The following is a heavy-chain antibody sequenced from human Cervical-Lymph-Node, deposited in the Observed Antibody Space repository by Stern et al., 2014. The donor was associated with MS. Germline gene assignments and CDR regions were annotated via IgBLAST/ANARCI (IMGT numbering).Heavy chain of an antibody. CDR1: GFTFSSYW. Sequence: EVQLVESGGGLVQHGGSLRLSCAASGFTFSSYWMHWVRQAPGKGLVWVSRINSEGSSTSYGDSVKGRLTITRDNAKNTLYLQMNSLRAEDTAVYYCARDRIAARGSLHYWGQGTLVTVSS. V-gene: IGHV3-74*01. CDR2: INSEGSST. J-gene: IGHJ4*02. CDR3: ARDRIAARGSLHY. D-gene: IGHD6-13*01.